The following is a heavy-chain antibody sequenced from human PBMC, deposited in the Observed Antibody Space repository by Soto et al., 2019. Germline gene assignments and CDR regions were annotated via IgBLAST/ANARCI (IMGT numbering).Heavy chain of an antibody. CDR1: GFTFSIYA. CDR2: ISGSGGST. V-gene: IGHV3-23*01. Sequence: GGSLRLSCAASGFTFSIYAMRWVRHAPGKGLEWVSAISGSGGSTYYADSVKGRFTISRDNSKNTLYLQMNSLRAEDTAVYYCAKDQGPSGYAVVYYFDYWGQGTLVTVSS. CDR3: AKDQGPSGYAVVYYFDY. D-gene: IGHD5-12*01. J-gene: IGHJ4*02.